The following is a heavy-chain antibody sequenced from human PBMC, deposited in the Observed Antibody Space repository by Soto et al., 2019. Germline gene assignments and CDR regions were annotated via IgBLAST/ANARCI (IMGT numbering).Heavy chain of an antibody. CDR1: GGSISSSSYY. CDR2: IYYSGST. J-gene: IGHJ4*02. V-gene: IGHV4-39*01. D-gene: IGHD6-19*01. Sequence: QLQLQESGPGLVKPSETLSLTCTVSGGSISSSSYYWGWIRQPPGKGLEWIGSIYYSGSTYYNPSLNSPVTMSVDTSKNQFALKLSSVTAADTAVYYCARHVLYSSGWYVFDYWGQGPLVTVSS. CDR3: ARHVLYSSGWYVFDY.